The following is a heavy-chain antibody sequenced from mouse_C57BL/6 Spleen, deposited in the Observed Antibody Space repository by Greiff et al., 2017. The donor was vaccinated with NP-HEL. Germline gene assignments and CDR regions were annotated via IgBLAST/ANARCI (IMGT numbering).Heavy chain of an antibody. CDR1: GFSLTSYG. J-gene: IGHJ3*01. V-gene: IGHV2-2*01. CDR2: IWSGGST. Sequence: QVQLKESGPGLVQPSQSLSITCTVSGFSLTSYGVHWVRQSPGKGLEWLGVIWSGGSTDYTAAFISRLSISKDNSKSQVFFKMNSLQADDTAIYYCARNEYDGWFAYWGQGTLVTVSA. CDR3: ARNEYDGWFAY. D-gene: IGHD2-4*01.